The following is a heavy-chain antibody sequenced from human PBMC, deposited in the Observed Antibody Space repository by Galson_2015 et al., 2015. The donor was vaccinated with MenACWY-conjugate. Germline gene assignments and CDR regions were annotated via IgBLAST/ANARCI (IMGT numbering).Heavy chain of an antibody. CDR3: ARDNNWSFDS. CDR2: IKADGSFS. V-gene: IGHV3-74*01. CDR1: GFTFNQYW. J-gene: IGHJ4*02. D-gene: IGHD1-1*01. Sequence: SLRLSCAASGFTFNQYWMHWVRQAPGKGLEWISYIKADGSFSNYADSVKGRFTISTDNAKNMVYLQMDGLGDEDTAVYFCARDNNWSFDSSVQGTLVTVSS.